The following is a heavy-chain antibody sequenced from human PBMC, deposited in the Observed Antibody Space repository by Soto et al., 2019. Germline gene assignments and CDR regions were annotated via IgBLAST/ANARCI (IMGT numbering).Heavy chain of an antibody. J-gene: IGHJ3*02. Sequence: SETLSFTCIVSGGSMSIFYWSWIRQPPGKGLEWIGEINHSGSTNYNPSLKSRVTISVDTSKNQFSLKLSSVAAADTAVYYCARSLTTVTTADAFDIWGQGTMVT. D-gene: IGHD4-17*01. CDR1: GGSMSIFY. CDR2: INHSGST. CDR3: ARSLTTVTTADAFDI. V-gene: IGHV4-34*01.